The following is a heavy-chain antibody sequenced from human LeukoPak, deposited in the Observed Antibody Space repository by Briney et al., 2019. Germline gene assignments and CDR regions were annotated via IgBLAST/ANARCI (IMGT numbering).Heavy chain of an antibody. J-gene: IGHJ4*02. Sequence: SETLSLTCAVSGGSISSGGYSWSWIRQPPGKGLEWIGYIYHSGSTYYNPSLKSRVTISVDRSKNQFSPKLSSVTAADTAVYYCARADSSGYTTDYWGQGTLVTVSS. V-gene: IGHV4-30-2*01. CDR2: IYHSGST. CDR3: ARADSSGYTTDY. CDR1: GGSISSGGYS. D-gene: IGHD3-22*01.